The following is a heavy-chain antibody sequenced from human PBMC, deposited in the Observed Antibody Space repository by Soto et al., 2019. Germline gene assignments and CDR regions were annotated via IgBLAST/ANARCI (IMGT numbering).Heavy chain of an antibody. CDR3: AREYGPSGYKLEGEAFDI. D-gene: IGHD3-3*01. CDR1: GGTFSRYT. J-gene: IGHJ3*02. V-gene: IGHV1-69*08. CDR2: TIPFLGIA. Sequence: QVQLVQSGAEVTKPGSSVKVSCKASGGTFSRYTISWVRQVPGQGLEWMGRTIPFLGIANYAQKFQGRVTITADKSTSTAYMELSSLRSEDTAVYYCAREYGPSGYKLEGEAFDIWGQGTMVTVSS.